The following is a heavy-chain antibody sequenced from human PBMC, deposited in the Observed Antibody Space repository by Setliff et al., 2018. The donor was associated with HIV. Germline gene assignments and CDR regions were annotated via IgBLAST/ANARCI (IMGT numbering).Heavy chain of an antibody. Sequence: GGSLRLSCAASGFIFSSYAMHWVRQAPGKGLEWVAVMSYDGNNKYYADSVKGRFTISRDNSKNTLFMQMNSLRAEDTAVYYCAREWGRSDYYDSSGSKGYFDYWGQGTLVTVSS. CDR1: GFIFSSYA. CDR2: MSYDGNNK. D-gene: IGHD3-22*01. V-gene: IGHV3-30*01. J-gene: IGHJ4*02. CDR3: AREWGRSDYYDSSGSKGYFDY.